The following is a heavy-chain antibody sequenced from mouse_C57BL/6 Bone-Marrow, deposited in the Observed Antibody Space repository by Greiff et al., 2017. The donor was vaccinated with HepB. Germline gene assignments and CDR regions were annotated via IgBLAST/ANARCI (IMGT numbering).Heavy chain of an antibody. CDR2: IYPGSGNT. Sequence: QVQLKESGAELVRPGASVKLSCKASGYTFTDYYINWVKQKPGQGLEWIARIYPGSGNTYYNEKFKGKAPLTAEKSSSTAYMQLSSLTSEDSAVYFCARGGLRYAMDYWGQGTSVTVSS. J-gene: IGHJ4*01. V-gene: IGHV1-76*01. D-gene: IGHD1-1*01. CDR3: ARGGLRYAMDY. CDR1: GYTFTDYY.